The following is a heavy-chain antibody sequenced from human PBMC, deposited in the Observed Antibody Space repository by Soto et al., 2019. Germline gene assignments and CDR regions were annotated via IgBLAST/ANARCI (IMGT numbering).Heavy chain of an antibody. CDR1: GFTFSSYS. D-gene: IGHD5-18*01. Sequence: EVQLVESGGGLVKPGGSLRLSCAASGFTFSSYSMNWVRQAPGKGLEWVSSISSSSSYIYYADSVKGRFTISRDNAKNSLYLQMNSLRAEDTAVYYCARADSHSYGSPTLYYYYGMDVWGQGTTVTVSS. CDR3: ARADSHSYGSPTLYYYYGMDV. V-gene: IGHV3-21*01. CDR2: ISSSSSYI. J-gene: IGHJ6*02.